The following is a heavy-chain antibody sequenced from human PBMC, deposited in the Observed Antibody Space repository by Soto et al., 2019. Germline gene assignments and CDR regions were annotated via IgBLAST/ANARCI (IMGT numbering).Heavy chain of an antibody. V-gene: IGHV4-61*01. D-gene: IGHD1-26*01. J-gene: IGHJ4*02. CDR2: ISYSGST. CDR1: GSSVSSGNYY. CDR3: ARGSGSYYAY. Sequence: PSETLSLTCTFSGSSVSSGNYYWSWIRQPPGKGLECIGYISYSGSTNYNPSLKSRVTISIDTSKNQFSLKLSSVTAADTAVYDCARGSGSYYAYWGQGTLVTVSS.